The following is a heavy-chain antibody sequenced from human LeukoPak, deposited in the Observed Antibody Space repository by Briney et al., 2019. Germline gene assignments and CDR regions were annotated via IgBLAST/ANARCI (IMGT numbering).Heavy chain of an antibody. Sequence: ASVKVSCKASGYIFTGYYLFWVRQAPGQGLEWMGWINPNGGATRYAQKFQGRVTLTCDTSIRTTYMELSSLTSDDTAVYYCARSYDSSVYDYYYYMDVWGKGTTVTVSS. CDR1: GYIFTGYY. V-gene: IGHV1-2*02. CDR2: INPNGGAT. J-gene: IGHJ6*03. CDR3: ARSYDSSVYDYYYYMDV. D-gene: IGHD3-22*01.